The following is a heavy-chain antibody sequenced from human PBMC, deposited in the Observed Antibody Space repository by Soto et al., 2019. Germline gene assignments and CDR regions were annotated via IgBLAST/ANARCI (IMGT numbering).Heavy chain of an antibody. D-gene: IGHD5-12*01. Sequence: GGSLRLSCAASGFTFSNAWRSWVRHAPGKGLEWVGRINSKTDGGTTDYAAPVKGRFTISRDDSKNTLYLQMNSLKTEDTAVYYCTTGARSSLCYFDYWGQGTLVTVSS. J-gene: IGHJ4*02. CDR3: TTGARSSLCYFDY. CDR1: GFTFSNAW. V-gene: IGHV3-15*01. CDR2: INSKTDGGTT.